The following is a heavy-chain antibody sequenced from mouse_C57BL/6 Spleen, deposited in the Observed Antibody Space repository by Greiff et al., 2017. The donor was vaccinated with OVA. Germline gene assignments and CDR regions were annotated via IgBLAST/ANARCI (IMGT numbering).Heavy chain of an antibody. V-gene: IGHV3-1*01. J-gene: IGHJ1*03. CDR3: ARDGIYYGNYEKYFDV. Sequence: EVKLVESGPGMVKPSQSLSLTCTVTGYSITSGYDWHWIRHFPGNKLEWMGYISYSGSTNYNPSLKSRISITHDTSKNHFFLKLNSVTTEDTATYYCARDGIYYGNYEKYFDVWGTGTTVTVSS. CDR1: GYSITSGYD. CDR2: ISYSGST. D-gene: IGHD2-1*01.